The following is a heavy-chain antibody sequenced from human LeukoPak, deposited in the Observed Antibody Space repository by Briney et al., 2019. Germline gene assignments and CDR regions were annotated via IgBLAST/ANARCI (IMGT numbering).Heavy chain of an antibody. CDR2: IYYSGST. V-gene: IGHV4-59*01. Sequence: SETLSRTCTVSGGSISSYYWSWIRQPPGKGLEWIGYIYYSGSTNYNPSLKSRVTISVDTSKNQFSLKLSSVTAADTAVYYCARVKEEDYGDYDWFDPWGQGTLVTVSS. CDR1: GGSISSYY. D-gene: IGHD4-17*01. J-gene: IGHJ5*02. CDR3: ARVKEEDYGDYDWFDP.